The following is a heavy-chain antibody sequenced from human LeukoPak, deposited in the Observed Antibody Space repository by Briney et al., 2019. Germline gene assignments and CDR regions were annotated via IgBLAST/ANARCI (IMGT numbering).Heavy chain of an antibody. D-gene: IGHD6-13*01. V-gene: IGHV1-18*01. CDR2: ISAYNGNT. J-gene: IGHJ3*02. CDR3: ARVSPAAAGSDAFDI. CDR1: GYTFTSYG. Sequence: ASVKVSCKASGYTFTSYGISWVRQAPGQGLEWMGWISAYNGNTNYAQKLQGRVTMNTDTSTSTAYMELRSLRSDDTAVYYCARVSPAAAGSDAFDIWGQGTMVTVSS.